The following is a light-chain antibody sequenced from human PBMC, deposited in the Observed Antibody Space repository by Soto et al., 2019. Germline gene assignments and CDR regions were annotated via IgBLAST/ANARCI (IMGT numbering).Light chain of an antibody. CDR1: QSISTC. CDR3: QHYSRA. Sequence: DIQMTQSPSSLSASVGDRGTITCRASQSISTCLAWDQQKPGKAPKLLIFDASTLESGVTSRFSGSASGTEFTLTITSLHPHDFATYCCQHYSRAFAQGTKVEIK. V-gene: IGKV1-5*01. J-gene: IGKJ1*01. CDR2: DAS.